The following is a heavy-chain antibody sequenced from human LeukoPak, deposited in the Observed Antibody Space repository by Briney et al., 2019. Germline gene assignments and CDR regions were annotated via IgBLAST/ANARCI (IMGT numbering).Heavy chain of an antibody. CDR1: GYTFTSYG. J-gene: IGHJ4*02. CDR2: ISAYNGNT. D-gene: IGHD3-16*01. V-gene: IGHV1-18*01. Sequence: ASVKVSCKASGYTFTSYGISWVRQAPGQGLEWMGWISAYNGNTNYAQKLQGRVTMTTDTSTSTAYMELRSLRSDDTAVYYCARLVITFGGIYYLDYWGQGTLVTVSS. CDR3: ARLVITFGGIYYLDY.